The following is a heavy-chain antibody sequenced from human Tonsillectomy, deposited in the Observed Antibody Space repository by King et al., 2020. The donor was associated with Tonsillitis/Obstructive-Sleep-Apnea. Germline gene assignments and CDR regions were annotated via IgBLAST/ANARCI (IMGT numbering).Heavy chain of an antibody. CDR1: GFTFNNAW. V-gene: IGHV3-15*01. Sequence: VQLVESGGGLVKPGVSLRLSCAASGFTFNNAWMSWVRQAPGKGLEWVGRIKSNTDGGTTDYAAPVKGRFTISRDDSKNTLYLQMNSLKSEDTAVYYCTGHNQFDYWGQGTLVTVSS. CDR3: TGHNQFDY. D-gene: IGHD1-1*01. CDR2: IKSNTDGGTT. J-gene: IGHJ4*02.